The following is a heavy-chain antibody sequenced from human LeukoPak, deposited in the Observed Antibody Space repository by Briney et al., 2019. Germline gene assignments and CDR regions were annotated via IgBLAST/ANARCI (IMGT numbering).Heavy chain of an antibody. D-gene: IGHD3-10*01. CDR1: GFTFSSSD. J-gene: IGHJ4*02. CDR3: VRAIAMVRGVNYFDY. CDR2: IGTTGDT. V-gene: IGHV3-13*01. Sequence: GGSLRLSCAASGFTFSSSDMHWVRQITGKGLEWVSAIGTTGDTYYSGSVKGRFTISRENARNSLYLQMNSLRAGDTAVYYCVRAIAMVRGVNYFDYWGQGALVTVSS.